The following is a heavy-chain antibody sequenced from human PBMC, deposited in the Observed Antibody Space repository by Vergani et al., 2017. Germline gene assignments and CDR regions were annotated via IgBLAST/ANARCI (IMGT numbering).Heavy chain of an antibody. D-gene: IGHD2-2*01. V-gene: IGHV4-61*02. J-gene: IGHJ5*02. CDR3: AVDLGYCSSTSCIASFDP. CDR2: IHSSGTT. Sequence: QVQLHESGPGLVKPSQTLSLTCTVSGGSITSGSFYWSWIRQPAGKGLEWIGRIHSSGTTNYNPSLKSRVTISVDTTKTQFSLKLSSVTAADTAVYYCAVDLGYCSSTSCIASFDPWGQGTLVTVSS. CDR1: GGSITSGSFY.